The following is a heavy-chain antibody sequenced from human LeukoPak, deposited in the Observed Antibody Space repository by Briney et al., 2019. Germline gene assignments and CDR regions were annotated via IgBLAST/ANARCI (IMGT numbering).Heavy chain of an antibody. CDR2: ISYDGSNK. CDR1: GFTFSSYA. V-gene: IGHV3-30-3*01. J-gene: IGHJ4*02. CDR3: ARDPSYYGSGSYSFDY. Sequence: GGSLRLSCAASGFTFSSYAMHWVRQAPGKGLEWVAVISYDGSNKYYADSVKGRFTISRDNSKNTLYLQMNSLRAEDTAVYYCARDPSYYGSGSYSFDYWGQGTLVTVSS. D-gene: IGHD3-10*01.